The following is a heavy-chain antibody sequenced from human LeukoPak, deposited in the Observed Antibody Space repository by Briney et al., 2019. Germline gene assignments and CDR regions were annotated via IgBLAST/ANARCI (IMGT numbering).Heavy chain of an antibody. CDR3: AKGLTTIPGGCDY. Sequence: GGSLRLSCAASGFTFSSHGMHWVRQAPGKGLEWVAFIRYDGSNKYYADSVKGRFTISRDNSKNTLYLQMNSLRAEDTAVYYCAKGLTTIPGGCDYWGQGTLVTVSS. CDR1: GFTFSSHG. CDR2: IRYDGSNK. J-gene: IGHJ4*02. D-gene: IGHD4/OR15-4a*01. V-gene: IGHV3-30*02.